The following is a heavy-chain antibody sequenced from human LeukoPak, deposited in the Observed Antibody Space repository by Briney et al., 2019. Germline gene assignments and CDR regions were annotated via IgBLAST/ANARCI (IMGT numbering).Heavy chain of an antibody. V-gene: IGHV1-2*02. CDR1: GYTFTGYY. CDR3: ARDYAGKQQLELGGDY. D-gene: IGHD6-13*01. Sequence: GASVKVSCKASGYTFTGYYMHWVRQAPGQGLEWMGWINPNSGGTNYAQKFQGGVTMTRDTSISTAYMELSRLRSDDTAVYYCARDYAGKQQLELGGDYWGQGTLVTVSS. J-gene: IGHJ4*02. CDR2: INPNSGGT.